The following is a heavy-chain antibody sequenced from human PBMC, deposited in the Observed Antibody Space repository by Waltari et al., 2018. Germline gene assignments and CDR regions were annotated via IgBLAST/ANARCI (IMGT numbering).Heavy chain of an antibody. CDR2: IIPILGTP. D-gene: IGHD3-9*01. Sequence: QVQLVQSGAEVKKPGSSVKVSCKASGGTFSSYTISWVRQAPGQGFEWMGRIIPILGTPNYAQKFQGRVTITADESTSTAYMELSSLRSEDTAVYYCSRDRSQFRYGPDYWGQGTLVTVSS. CDR1: GGTFSSYT. V-gene: IGHV1-69*08. J-gene: IGHJ4*02. CDR3: SRDRSQFRYGPDY.